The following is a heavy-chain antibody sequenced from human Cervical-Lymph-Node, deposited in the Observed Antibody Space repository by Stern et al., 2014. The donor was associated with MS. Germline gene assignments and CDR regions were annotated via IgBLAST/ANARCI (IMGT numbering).Heavy chain of an antibody. CDR1: GFTFSSYG. CDR3: ARDLVPYDSSGTLDY. V-gene: IGHV3-33*01. Sequence: VQLVESGGGVVQPGRSLRLSCAASGFTFSSYGMHWVRQAPGKGLEWVAVIWYDGSNKYYADSVKGRFTISRDNSKNTLYLQMNSLRAEDTAVYYCARDLVPYDSSGTLDYWGQGTLVTVSS. D-gene: IGHD3-22*01. J-gene: IGHJ4*02. CDR2: IWYDGSNK.